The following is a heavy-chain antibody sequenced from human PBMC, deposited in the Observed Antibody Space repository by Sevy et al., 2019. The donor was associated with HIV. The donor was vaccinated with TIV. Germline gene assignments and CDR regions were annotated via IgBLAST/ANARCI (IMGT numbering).Heavy chain of an antibody. CDR2: ISVSSSHI. D-gene: IGHD3-16*01. J-gene: IGHJ4*02. Sequence: GGSLRLSCAASGFTFSSYSMNWVRQAPGMGLEWVSSISVSSSHIFYADSVKGRFTISRDNAKNSLYLQMNSLRAEYTSLYYCASAPEEYSDYITGSFDYWGQGTLVTVSS. CDR3: ASAPEEYSDYITGSFDY. CDR1: GFTFSSYS. V-gene: IGHV3-21*01.